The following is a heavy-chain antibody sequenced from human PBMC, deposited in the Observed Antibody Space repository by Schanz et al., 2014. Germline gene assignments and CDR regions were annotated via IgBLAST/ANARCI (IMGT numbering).Heavy chain of an antibody. CDR1: GFNFRNYW. D-gene: IGHD2-8*01. Sequence: EVQLVESGGGLVQPGGSLRLSSVVSGFNFRNYWMSWVRQAPGKGLEWVASIKQEGDEKNYVDSVKGRFTISRDNAKNSLFLQMNSLRADDTAVYYCVRDRGFCANDICWLRYYMDVWGNGTTVTVSS. CDR3: VRDRGFCANDICWLRYYMDV. J-gene: IGHJ6*03. V-gene: IGHV3-7*01. CDR2: IKQEGDEK.